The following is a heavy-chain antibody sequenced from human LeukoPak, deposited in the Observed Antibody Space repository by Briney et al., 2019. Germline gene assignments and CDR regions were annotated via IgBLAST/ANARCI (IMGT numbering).Heavy chain of an antibody. CDR3: ARDLGYYYGSGSTDP. V-gene: IGHV4-34*01. Sequence: SETLSLTCAVYGGSFSGYYWSWIRQPPGKGLEWIGEINHSGSTNYNPSLKSRVAISVDTSKNQFSLKLSSVTAADTAVYYCARDLGYYYGSGSTDPWGQGTLVTVSS. CDR1: GGSFSGYY. D-gene: IGHD3-10*01. CDR2: INHSGST. J-gene: IGHJ5*02.